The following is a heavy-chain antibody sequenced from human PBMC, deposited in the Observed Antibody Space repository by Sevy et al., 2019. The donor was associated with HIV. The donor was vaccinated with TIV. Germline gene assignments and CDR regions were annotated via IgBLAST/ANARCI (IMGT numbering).Heavy chain of an antibody. Sequence: ASVKVSCKASGGTFSSYAISWVRQAPGQGLEWMGGIIPIFGTANYAQKFQGRVTITADESTSTAYMELSSLRSEDTAVYYCAAPYDFWCGPPRVVNAYYYYGMDVWGQGTTVTVSS. CDR2: IIPIFGTA. V-gene: IGHV1-69*13. CDR3: AAPYDFWCGPPRVVNAYYYYGMDV. CDR1: GGTFSSYA. D-gene: IGHD3-3*01. J-gene: IGHJ6*02.